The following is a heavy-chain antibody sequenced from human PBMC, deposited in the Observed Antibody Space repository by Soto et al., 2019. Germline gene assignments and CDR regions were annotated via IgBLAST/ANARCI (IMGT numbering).Heavy chain of an antibody. J-gene: IGHJ6*02. D-gene: IGHD3-9*01. Sequence: PGGSLRLSCTASGFTFGDYAMSWVRQAPGKGLEWVGFIRSKAYGGTTEYAASVKGRFTISRDDSKSIAYLQMNSLKTEDTAVYYCTRGLTGTYGMDVWGQGTTVTVSS. CDR2: IRSKAYGGTT. V-gene: IGHV3-49*04. CDR3: TRGLTGTYGMDV. CDR1: GFTFGDYA.